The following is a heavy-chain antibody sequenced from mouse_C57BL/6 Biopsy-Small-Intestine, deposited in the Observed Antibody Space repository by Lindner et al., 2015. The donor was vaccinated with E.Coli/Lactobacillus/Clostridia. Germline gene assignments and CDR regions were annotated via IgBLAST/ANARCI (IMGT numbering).Heavy chain of an antibody. CDR2: INPGTDYT. V-gene: IGHV1-54*01. Sequence: VQLQESGAEVVRPGTSVKVSRKASGYAFTNYLIEWVKQRPGQGLEWIGVINPGTDYTAYNEKFKGKATLTADKSSSTAYMQLSSLTSEDSAVYFCARGLTFDYWSRGTTLTVSS. CDR1: GYAFTNYL. J-gene: IGHJ2*01. CDR3: ARGLTFDY.